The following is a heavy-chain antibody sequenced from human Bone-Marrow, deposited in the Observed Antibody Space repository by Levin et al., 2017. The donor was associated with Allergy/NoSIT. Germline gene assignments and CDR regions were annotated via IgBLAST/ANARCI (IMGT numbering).Heavy chain of an antibody. CDR2: IYYSGST. CDR1: GGSISSSSYY. CDR3: ARVEGHQYSSGWYKNTRRAFDI. Sequence: SETLSLTCTVSGGSISSSSYYWGWIRQPPGKGLEWIGSIYYSGSTYYNPSLKSRVTISVDTSKNQFSLKLSSVTAADTAVYYCARVEGHQYSSGWYKNTRRAFDIWGQGTMVTVSS. J-gene: IGHJ3*02. D-gene: IGHD6-19*01. V-gene: IGHV4-39*07.